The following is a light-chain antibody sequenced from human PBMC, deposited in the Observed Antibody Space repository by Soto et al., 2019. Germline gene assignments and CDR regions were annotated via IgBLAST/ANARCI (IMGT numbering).Light chain of an antibody. Sequence: DIQMTQSPSSLSASVGDRVTITCRASQSISSYLNWYQQKPGKAPKLLIYAASGLQSGVPSRFSARGSVTDFTLSISSLQPEDFATYFCQQSYRIPQTFGQGTKLEIK. J-gene: IGKJ2*01. CDR1: QSISSY. CDR2: AAS. V-gene: IGKV1-39*01. CDR3: QQSYRIPQT.